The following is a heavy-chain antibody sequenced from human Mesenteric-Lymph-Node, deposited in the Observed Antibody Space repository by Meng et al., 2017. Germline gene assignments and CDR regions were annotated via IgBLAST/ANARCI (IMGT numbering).Heavy chain of an antibody. D-gene: IGHD6-13*01. J-gene: IGHJ4*02. CDR3: ARGGGNSWYIDY. CDR2: IYYSGST. Sequence: QVQLQESGPGLVKPSETLSLICTVSGGSISSYFWSWIRQPPGKGLEWIGYIYYSGSTNYNPSLKSRVTISVDTSKNQFSLKLSSVTAADTAVYYCARGGGNSWYIDYWGQGTLVTVSS. CDR1: GGSISSYF. V-gene: IGHV4-59*12.